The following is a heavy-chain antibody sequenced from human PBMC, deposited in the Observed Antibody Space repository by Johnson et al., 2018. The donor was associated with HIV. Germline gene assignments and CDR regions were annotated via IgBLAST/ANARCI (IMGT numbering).Heavy chain of an antibody. D-gene: IGHD6-13*01. Sequence: QVQLVESGGGVVQPGRSLRLSCAASGFTFSSYGMHWVRQAPGKGLEWVAVIWYDGSNKYYADSVKGRFIISRDNSKNTLYLQMNSLTTEDTAVYYCASSRRGQQLVPLAFDIWGQGTMVTVSS. J-gene: IGHJ3*02. CDR2: IWYDGSNK. CDR3: ASSRRGQQLVPLAFDI. CDR1: GFTFSSYG. V-gene: IGHV3-33*01.